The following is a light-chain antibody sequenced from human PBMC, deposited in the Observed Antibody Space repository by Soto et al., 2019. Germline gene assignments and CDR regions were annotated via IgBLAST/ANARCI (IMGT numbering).Light chain of an antibody. V-gene: IGKV1-39*01. CDR3: QQSYSTPPFT. J-gene: IGKJ3*01. CDR2: AAS. CDR1: QSISSY. Sequence: DIQMTQSPSSQSASVGDRVTITCRASQSISSYLNWYQQKPGKAPKLLIYAASSLQSGVPSRFSGSGSGTDFNLTISSLQPEDFATYYCQQSYSTPPFTFGPGTKVDI.